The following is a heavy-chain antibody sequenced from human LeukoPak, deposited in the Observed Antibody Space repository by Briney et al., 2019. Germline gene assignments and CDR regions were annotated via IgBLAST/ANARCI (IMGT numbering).Heavy chain of an antibody. D-gene: IGHD2-2*01. V-gene: IGHV3-48*04. J-gene: IGHJ4*02. CDR3: ARDWFFSLVVPALADY. CDR2: ISSSGSTI. CDR1: GFTFSSYS. Sequence: PGGSLRLSCAASGFTFSSYSMHWVRQAPGKGLEWVSYISSSGSTIYYADSVKGRFTISRDNAKNSLYLQMNSLRAEDTAVYYCARDWFFSLVVPALADYWGQGTLVTVSS.